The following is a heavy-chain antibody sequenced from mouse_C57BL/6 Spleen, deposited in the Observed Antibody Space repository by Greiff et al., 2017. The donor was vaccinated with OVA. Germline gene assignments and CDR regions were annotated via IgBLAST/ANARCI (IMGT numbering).Heavy chain of an antibody. D-gene: IGHD1-1*01. J-gene: IGHJ2*01. V-gene: IGHV1-55*01. CDR2: IYPGSGST. Sequence: QVQLKQPGAELVKPGASVKMSCKASGYTFTSYWITWVKQRPGQGLEWIGDIYPGSGSTNYNEKFKSKATLTVDTSSSTAYMQLSSLTSEDSAVYYCARTMYYGSSNDYWGQGTTLTVSS. CDR1: GYTFTSYW. CDR3: ARTMYYGSSNDY.